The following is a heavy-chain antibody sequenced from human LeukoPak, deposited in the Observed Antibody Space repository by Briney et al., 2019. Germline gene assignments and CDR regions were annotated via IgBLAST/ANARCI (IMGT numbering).Heavy chain of an antibody. J-gene: IGHJ5*02. V-gene: IGHV3-7*01. CDR1: RFTFSSYW. CDR3: ARVRRYSSSWYDES. D-gene: IGHD6-13*01. Sequence: PGGSLRLSCAASRFTFSSYWMSWVRRAPGKGLEWVANIKEDGSEKYYVDSVKGRFTVSRDNAQNSLFLQMNSLRAEDTAVYYCARVRRYSSSWYDESWGQGTLVTVSS. CDR2: IKEDGSEK.